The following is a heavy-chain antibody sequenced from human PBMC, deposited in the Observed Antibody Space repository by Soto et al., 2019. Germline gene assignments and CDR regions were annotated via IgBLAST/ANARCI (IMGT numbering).Heavy chain of an antibody. D-gene: IGHD6-13*01. CDR2: INPSGGST. V-gene: IGHV1-46*03. CDR3: ARSLGTIAGGFDY. Sequence: ASVKVSCKASGYTFTTYYIHWVRQAPGQGLEWMAIINPSGGSTSYAQKFQGRVTITRDTSTSTVYMELSSLRSEDTAVYYCARSLGTIAGGFDYWGQGTLVTVSS. J-gene: IGHJ4*02. CDR1: GYTFTTYY.